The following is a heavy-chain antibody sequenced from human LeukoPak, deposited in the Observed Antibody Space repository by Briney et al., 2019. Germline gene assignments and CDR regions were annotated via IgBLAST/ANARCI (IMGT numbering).Heavy chain of an antibody. Sequence: PGGSLRLSCAASGFTFSIYAMSWVREAPGKGLEWVSAISGSGGSTYYADSVKGRFTISRDNSKNTLYLQMNSLRAEDTAVYYCAKDRVYYYDSSGNYAFDIWGQGTMVTVSS. J-gene: IGHJ3*02. CDR1: GFTFSIYA. D-gene: IGHD3-22*01. CDR2: ISGSGGST. V-gene: IGHV3-23*01. CDR3: AKDRVYYYDSSGNYAFDI.